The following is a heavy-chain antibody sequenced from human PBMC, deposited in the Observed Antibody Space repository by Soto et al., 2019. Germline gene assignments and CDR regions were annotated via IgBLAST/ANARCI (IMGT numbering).Heavy chain of an antibody. V-gene: IGHV3-23*01. CDR2: ISGSGGST. CDR1: GFTFSSYA. J-gene: IGHJ5*02. CDR3: ANGYCSGGSCYSIDWFDP. Sequence: GGSLRLSCAASGFTFSSYAMSWVRQAPGKGLEWVSAISGSGGSTYYADSVKGRFTISRDNSKNTLYLQMNSLRAEDTAVYSCANGYCSGGSCYSIDWFDPWGQGTLVTVSS. D-gene: IGHD2-15*01.